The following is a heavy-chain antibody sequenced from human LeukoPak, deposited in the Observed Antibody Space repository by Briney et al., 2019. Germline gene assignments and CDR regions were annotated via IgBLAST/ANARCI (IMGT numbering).Heavy chain of an antibody. CDR1: GNYW. CDR2: INSDGSLT. V-gene: IGHV3-74*01. Sequence: GGSLRLSCAASGNYWMHWVRQAPGKGLVWVSHINSDGSLTSYADSVKGRFTISKDNAKNTVYLQMNSLRAEDTAVYYCVSFYETYWGRGTLVTVSS. J-gene: IGHJ4*02. D-gene: IGHD2/OR15-2a*01. CDR3: VSFYETY.